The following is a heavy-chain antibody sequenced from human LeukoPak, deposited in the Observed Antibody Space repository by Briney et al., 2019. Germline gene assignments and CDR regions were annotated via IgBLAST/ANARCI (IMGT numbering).Heavy chain of an antibody. Sequence: KASETLSLTCAVYGGSFSGYYWSWIRQPPGKGLEWIGEINHSGSTNYNPSLKSRVTISVDTSKNQFSLKLSSVTAADTAVYYCARAVYSGSLLTLRRGYYFDYWGQGTLVTVSS. CDR2: INHSGST. CDR1: GGSFSGYY. V-gene: IGHV4-34*01. J-gene: IGHJ4*02. D-gene: IGHD1-26*01. CDR3: ARAVYSGSLLTLRRGYYFDY.